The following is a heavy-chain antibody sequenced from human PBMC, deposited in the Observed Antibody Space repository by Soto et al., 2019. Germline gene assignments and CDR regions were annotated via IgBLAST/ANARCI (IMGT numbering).Heavy chain of an antibody. CDR1: GFTFSTYA. CDR2: ISYDGSDK. CDR3: ARDLVYVSPGEY. V-gene: IGHV3-30-3*01. Sequence: QVQLVESGGGVVQPGRSLRLSCAASGFTFSTYAMHWVRQAPGKGLEWVAVISYDGSDKYYADSVKGRFTISRDNSKNTLYLQMNSLRAEDTAVYYCARDLVYVSPGEYWGQGTLVTVSS. D-gene: IGHD3-16*01. J-gene: IGHJ4*02.